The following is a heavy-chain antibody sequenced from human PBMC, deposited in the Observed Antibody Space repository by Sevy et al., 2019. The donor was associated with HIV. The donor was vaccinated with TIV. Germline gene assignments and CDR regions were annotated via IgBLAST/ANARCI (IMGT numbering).Heavy chain of an antibody. J-gene: IGHJ6*02. D-gene: IGHD4-17*01. CDR1: GFTSSDYY. V-gene: IGHV3-11*01. CDR3: ARDHVKDGDLGDYYYFAMDV. Sequence: GGSLRLSCAASGFTSSDYYMSWIRQAPGKGLEWLSYISGSGSDIYYADSVKGRFTISRDNAKNSRYLQMSSLRADDTAVYYCARDHVKDGDLGDYYYFAMDVWGQGTTVTVSS. CDR2: ISGSGSDI.